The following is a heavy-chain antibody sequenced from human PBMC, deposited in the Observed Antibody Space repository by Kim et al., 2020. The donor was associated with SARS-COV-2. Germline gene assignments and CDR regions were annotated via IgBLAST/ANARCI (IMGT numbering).Heavy chain of an antibody. J-gene: IGHJ4*02. CDR2: INAGSGNT. V-gene: IGHV1-3*01. CDR3: AGGEWAGAYFYY. D-gene: IGHD2-8*01. Sequence: ASVKVSCKASGYTFTSYAMDWVRQVPGQRLEWMGWINAGSGNTKYSQKFQGRVTITRDTSASTAYMELSSLRSEDTAVYYCAGGEWAGAYFYYWGQGSLV. CDR1: GYTFTSYA.